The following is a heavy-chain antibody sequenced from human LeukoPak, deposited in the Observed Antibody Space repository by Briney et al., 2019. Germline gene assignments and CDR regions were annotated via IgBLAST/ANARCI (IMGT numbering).Heavy chain of an antibody. D-gene: IGHD1-26*01. J-gene: IGHJ6*03. CDR3: ARDPYSGGYGDYYYYYMDL. CDR2: IKQDGSEK. CDR1: GFTFSHYW. Sequence: PGGSLRLSCAASGFTFSHYWMSWVRQAPGKGLEWVANIKQDGSEKYYVDSMKGRFTISRDNAKNSLYLQMNSLRAEDTAVYYCARDPYSGGYGDYYYYYMDLWGQGTTVTISS. V-gene: IGHV3-7*01.